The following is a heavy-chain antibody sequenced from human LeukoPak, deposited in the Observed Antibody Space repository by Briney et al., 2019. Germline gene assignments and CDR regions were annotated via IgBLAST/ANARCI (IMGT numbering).Heavy chain of an antibody. Sequence: GGSLRLSCAASGFTFSNAWMSWVRQAPGKGLEWVGRIKSKTDGGTTDYAAPVKGRFTISRDDSKNTLYLQMNSLKTEDTAVYYCAKDPSGVGAPGYWGQGTLVTVSS. CDR2: IKSKTDGGTT. CDR1: GFTFSNAW. D-gene: IGHD1-26*01. CDR3: AKDPSGVGAPGY. V-gene: IGHV3-15*01. J-gene: IGHJ4*02.